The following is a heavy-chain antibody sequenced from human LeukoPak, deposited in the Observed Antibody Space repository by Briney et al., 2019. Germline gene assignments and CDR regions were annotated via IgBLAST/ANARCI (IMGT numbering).Heavy chain of an antibody. CDR3: ARRTMVRGVPSYYMDV. CDR1: GGTFSSYA. D-gene: IGHD3-10*01. J-gene: IGHJ6*03. V-gene: IGHV1-69*05. CDR2: IIPIFGTA. Sequence: SVKDSCKASGGTFSSYAISWVRQAPGQGLEWMGGIIPIFGTANYAQKFQGRVTITTDESTSTAYMELSSLRYEDTAVYYCARRTMVRGVPSYYMDVWGKGTTVTVSS.